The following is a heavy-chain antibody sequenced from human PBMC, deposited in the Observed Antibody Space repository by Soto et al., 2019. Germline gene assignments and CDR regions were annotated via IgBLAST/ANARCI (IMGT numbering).Heavy chain of an antibody. V-gene: IGHV3-64D*06. Sequence: EVQVVESGGGLVQPGGSLRLSCSASGFTFSNYAMHWVRQAPGKGLEYISEISSNGGSTDYADSVKGRFTISRDNSKNTLYLEMSSLRPEDTALYYCVKSSRRIPMGLDYWGQGTLVTVSS. CDR1: GFTFSNYA. J-gene: IGHJ4*02. CDR2: ISSNGGST. CDR3: VKSSRRIPMGLDY.